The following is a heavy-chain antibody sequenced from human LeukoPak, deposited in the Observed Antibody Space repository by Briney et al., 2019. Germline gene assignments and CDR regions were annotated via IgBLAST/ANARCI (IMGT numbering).Heavy chain of an antibody. J-gene: IGHJ4*02. D-gene: IGHD4-17*01. V-gene: IGHV3-30*18. Sequence: PGGSLRLSCAASGFTFSSYGMHWVRQAPGKGLEWVAVISYDGSNKYYADSVKGRFTISRDNSKNTLYLQMNSLRAEDTAVYYCAKDAPTVTNYWGQGTLVTVSS. CDR3: AKDAPTVTNY. CDR2: ISYDGSNK. CDR1: GFTFSSYG.